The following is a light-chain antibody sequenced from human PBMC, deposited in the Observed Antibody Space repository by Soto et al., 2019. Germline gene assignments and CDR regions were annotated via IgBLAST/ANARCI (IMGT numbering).Light chain of an antibody. CDR3: SSHTSTSTLV. Sequence: SALAQPASVSGSPGQSITISCTGTNSDVGGYNYVSWYQQHPGKAPKLLIYEVSYRPSGVSNRFSGSKSGNTASLTISGLQAEDEADYFCSSHTSTSTLVFGGGTKVTVL. CDR1: NSDVGGYNY. V-gene: IGLV2-14*01. CDR2: EVS. J-gene: IGLJ2*01.